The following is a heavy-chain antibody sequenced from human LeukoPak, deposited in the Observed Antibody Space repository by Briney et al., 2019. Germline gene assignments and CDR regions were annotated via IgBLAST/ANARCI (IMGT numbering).Heavy chain of an antibody. J-gene: IGHJ5*02. CDR2: ISAYNGIT. Sequence: ASVTVSFKASGYTFTIYGISWVRQAPGQGLEWMGWISAYNGITNYAQKLQGRVTMTTDTSTSTAYMELRSLRSDDTAVYYCARGPVLRFLEWPVMDWFDPWGQGTLVTVSS. D-gene: IGHD3-3*01. CDR3: ARGPVLRFLEWPVMDWFDP. CDR1: GYTFTIYG. V-gene: IGHV1-18*01.